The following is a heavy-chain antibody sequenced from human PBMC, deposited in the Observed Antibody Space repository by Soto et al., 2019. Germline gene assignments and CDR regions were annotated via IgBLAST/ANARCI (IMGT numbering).Heavy chain of an antibody. CDR3: ARGGKTVTTFDY. J-gene: IGHJ4*02. V-gene: IGHV4-30-2*01. CDR2: IYHSGST. Sequence: QLQLQESGSGLVKRSQTLSLTCAVSGGSISSGGYSWSWIRQPPGKGLEWIGYIYHSGSTYYNPSLKRRDTISVDRSKNDLAQKLSSVTAADTAVYYCARGGKTVTTFDYWGQGTLATVSS. D-gene: IGHD4-17*01. CDR1: GGSISSGGYS.